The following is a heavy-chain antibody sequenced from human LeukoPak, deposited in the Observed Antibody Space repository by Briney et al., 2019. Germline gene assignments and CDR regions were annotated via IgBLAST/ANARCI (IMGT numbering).Heavy chain of an antibody. J-gene: IGHJ4*02. V-gene: IGHV3-23*01. CDR1: GFTFSGFV. CDR3: ANGDSSGYYYPSIDY. CDR2: ISGSGGST. D-gene: IGHD3-22*01. Sequence: PGGSLRLSCAASGFTFSGFVISWVRQAPGKGPQWVADISGSGGSTYYADSVKGRFSVSRDNSKNMVYLELNSLRAEDTAVYYCANGDSSGYYYPSIDYWGQGTLVTVSS.